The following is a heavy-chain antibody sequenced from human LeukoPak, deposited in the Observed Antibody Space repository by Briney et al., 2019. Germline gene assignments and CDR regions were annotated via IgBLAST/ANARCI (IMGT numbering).Heavy chain of an antibody. D-gene: IGHD5-24*01. V-gene: IGHV4-39*07. CDR2: IFHSGTT. Sequence: SETLSLTCSVSGDSVSNSHYYWAWIRQPPGKGLEWIGTIFHSGTTYYSPSLTGRVTISVDTSMTQFSLRLSSLTAADTAVYYCASERWSRRSYFDYWGQGILVTVSS. CDR1: GDSVSNSHYY. J-gene: IGHJ4*02. CDR3: ASERWSRRSYFDY.